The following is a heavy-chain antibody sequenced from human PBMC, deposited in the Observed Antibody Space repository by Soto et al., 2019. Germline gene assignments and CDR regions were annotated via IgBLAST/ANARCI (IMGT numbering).Heavy chain of an antibody. CDR3: ARSDGCSSTSCFYYYYYGMDV. CDR2: IYYSGST. J-gene: IGHJ6*02. CDR1: GGSISSYY. Sequence: SETLSLTCTVSGGSISSYYWSWIRQPPGKGLEWIGYIYYSGSTNYNPSLKSRVTISVDTSKNQFSQKLSSVTAADTAVYYCARSDGCSSTSCFYYYYYGMDVWGQGTTVTVSS. D-gene: IGHD2-2*01. V-gene: IGHV4-59*01.